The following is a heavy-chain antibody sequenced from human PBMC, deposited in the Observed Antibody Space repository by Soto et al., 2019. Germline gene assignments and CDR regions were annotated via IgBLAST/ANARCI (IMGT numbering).Heavy chain of an antibody. J-gene: IGHJ4*02. V-gene: IGHV3-23*01. Sequence: VGSLRLSCTASGFTFSNYAINWVRLAPGKRLEWVSSVIGSGVNVFYADSVKGRFTISRDNSKNTVYLEMNSLRADDTAEYFCAKGSAFECKGAICYPFDHWGRGTLVTVSS. CDR2: VIGSGVNV. CDR1: GFTFSNYA. D-gene: IGHD3-10*01. CDR3: AKGSAFECKGAICYPFDH.